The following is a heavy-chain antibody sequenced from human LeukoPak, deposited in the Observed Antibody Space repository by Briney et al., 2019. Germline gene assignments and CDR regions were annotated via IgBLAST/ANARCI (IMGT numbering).Heavy chain of an antibody. V-gene: IGHV1-2*02. J-gene: IGHJ3*02. D-gene: IGHD1-26*01. CDR1: GYIFTNFG. CDR3: ATVFLVGARFDAFDI. CDR2: INPNSGGT. Sequence: ASVKVSCKASGYIFTNFGISWVRQARGQGLEWMGWINPNSGGTNYAQKFQGRVTMTRDTSISTAYMELSRLGSDDTAVYYCATVFLVGARFDAFDIWGQGTMVTVSS.